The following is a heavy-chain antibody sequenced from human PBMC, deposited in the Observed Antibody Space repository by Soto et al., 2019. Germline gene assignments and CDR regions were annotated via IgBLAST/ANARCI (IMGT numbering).Heavy chain of an antibody. V-gene: IGHV3-23*01. D-gene: IGHD2-15*01. J-gene: IGHJ3*02. Sequence: GGSLRLSCAASGFTFSVYAMSWVRHAPGEGLEWVSAISGNGVSTYHADSVKGRFTISRDNSKITLYLQMNSLRAEDTAIYYCAKGLVVVVALIHDAFDIWGQGTMVTVSS. CDR3: AKGLVVVVALIHDAFDI. CDR2: ISGNGVST. CDR1: GFTFSVYA.